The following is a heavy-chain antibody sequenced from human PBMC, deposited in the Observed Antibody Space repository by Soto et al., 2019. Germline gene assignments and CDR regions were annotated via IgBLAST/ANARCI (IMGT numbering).Heavy chain of an antibody. CDR2: IFSNDEK. D-gene: IGHD3-16*02. Sequence: QVTLKESGPVLVKPTETLTLSCTVSGFSLSNARMGVSWIRQPPGKALEWLAHIFSNDEKSYSTSLKSRLTIPNDTSKCQWVLTKPNMDPVDTATYFCARRRVDGWGSYRYSTPFYYSGQVTLVAVAS. J-gene: IGHJ4*02. CDR3: ARRRVDGWGSYRYSTPFYY. CDR1: GFSLSNARMG. V-gene: IGHV2-26*01.